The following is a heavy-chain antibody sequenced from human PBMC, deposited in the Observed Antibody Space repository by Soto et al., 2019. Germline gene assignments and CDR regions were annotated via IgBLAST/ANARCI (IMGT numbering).Heavy chain of an antibody. J-gene: IGHJ6*02. Sequence: ETLSLTCAVYGGSFSGYYWSWIRQPPGKGLEWIGEINHSGSTNYNPSLKSRVTISVDTSKNQFSLKLSSVTAADTAVYYCARVYCSGGSCYYYYGMDVWGQGTTVTVSS. D-gene: IGHD2-15*01. CDR2: INHSGST. CDR1: GGSFSGYY. V-gene: IGHV4-34*01. CDR3: ARVYCSGGSCYYYYGMDV.